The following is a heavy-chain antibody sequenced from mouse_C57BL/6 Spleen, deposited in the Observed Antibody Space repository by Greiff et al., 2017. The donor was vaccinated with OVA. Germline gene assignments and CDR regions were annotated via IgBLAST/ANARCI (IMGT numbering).Heavy chain of an antibody. J-gene: IGHJ2*01. D-gene: IGHD2-2*01. Sequence: VQLQQSGAELVKPGASVKLSCKASGYTFTSYWMHWVKQRPGQGLEWIGMIHPNSGSTNYNEKFKSKATLTVDKSSSTAYMQLSSLTSEDSAVYYCVSYGYDGGEYYFDYWGQGTTLTVSS. CDR1: GYTFTSYW. CDR3: VSYGYDGGEYYFDY. V-gene: IGHV1-64*01. CDR2: IHPNSGST.